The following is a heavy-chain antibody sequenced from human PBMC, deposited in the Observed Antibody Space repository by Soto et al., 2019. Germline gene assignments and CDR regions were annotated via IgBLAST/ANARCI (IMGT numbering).Heavy chain of an antibody. CDR2: ISFDGTTK. V-gene: IGHV3-30*18. Sequence: GGSLRLSCAASGFPFYNYGMDWVRQAPGKGLEWVALISFDGTTKLYADSVKGRFTISRDNSKNTLFLQMNGLRVEDTAVYSCAKDSTYYYNTLSWAYFDSWGQGTPVTVSS. D-gene: IGHD3-22*01. CDR3: AKDSTYYYNTLSWAYFDS. CDR1: GFPFYNYG. J-gene: IGHJ4*02.